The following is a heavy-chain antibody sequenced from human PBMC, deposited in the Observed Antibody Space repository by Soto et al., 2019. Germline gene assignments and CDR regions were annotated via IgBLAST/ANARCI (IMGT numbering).Heavy chain of an antibody. CDR1: GFTVSSNY. CDR2: IYSGGST. D-gene: IGHD6-6*01. CDR3: ASSGRSLAARPLPWYYYYYMDV. J-gene: IGHJ6*03. V-gene: IGHV3-53*04. Sequence: GGSLRLSCAASGFTVSSNYMSWVRQAPGKGLEWVSVIYSGGSTYYADSVQGRFTISRHNSKNTLYLQMNSLRAEDTAGYYCASSGRSLAARPLPWYYYYYMDVWGKGTTVTVSS.